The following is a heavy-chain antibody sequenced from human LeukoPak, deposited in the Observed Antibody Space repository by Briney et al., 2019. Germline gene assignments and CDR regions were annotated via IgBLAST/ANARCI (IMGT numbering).Heavy chain of an antibody. D-gene: IGHD2-2*01. J-gene: IGHJ4*02. V-gene: IGHV4-34*01. CDR1: GGSFSGYY. CDR2: INHSGST. CDR3: AREKGVVPAAIEFDY. Sequence: SETLSLTCAVYGGSFSGYYWSWIRQPPGKGLEWIGEINHSGSTNYNPSLKSRVTISVDTSKNQFSPKLSSLTAADTAVYYCAREKGVVPAAIEFDYWGQGTLVTVSS.